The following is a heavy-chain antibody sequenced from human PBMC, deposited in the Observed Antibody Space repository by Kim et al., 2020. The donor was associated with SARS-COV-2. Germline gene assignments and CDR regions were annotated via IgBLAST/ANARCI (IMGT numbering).Heavy chain of an antibody. CDR2: IKSKTDGGTT. CDR1: GFTFSNAW. CDR3: TTASPTYYDFWSGYQYYYYGMDV. J-gene: IGHJ6*02. D-gene: IGHD3-3*01. V-gene: IGHV3-15*01. Sequence: GGSLRLSCAASGFTFSNAWMSWVRQAPGKGLEWVGRIKSKTDGGTTDYAAPVKGRFTISRDDSKNTLYLQMNSLKTEDTAVYYCTTASPTYYDFWSGYQYYYYGMDVWGQGTTVTVSS.